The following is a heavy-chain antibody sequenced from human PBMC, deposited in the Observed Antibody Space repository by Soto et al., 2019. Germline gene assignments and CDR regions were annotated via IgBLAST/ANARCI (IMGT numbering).Heavy chain of an antibody. CDR1: SGSLRDYY. D-gene: IGHD3-22*01. V-gene: IGHV4-59*08. Sequence: SETLSLTCTVSSGSLRDYYWGWIRQSPGKGLEWIGYIYYTGTTKYNPSLKSRVTISVDSSKSQFSLKLDSVTAADTAVYYCARLGGYYQAFDSWGQGTLVTVSS. CDR3: ARLGGYYQAFDS. J-gene: IGHJ4*02. CDR2: IYYTGTT.